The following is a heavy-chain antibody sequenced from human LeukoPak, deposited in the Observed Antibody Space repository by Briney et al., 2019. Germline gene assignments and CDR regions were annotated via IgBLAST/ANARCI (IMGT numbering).Heavy chain of an antibody. CDR2: INQNAVVK. Sequence: SGGSLRLSCVASGFMFGDYWMRWVRQAPGKGLEWVASINQNAVVKYYVDSVKGRFTISRDNAKTSLFLQMNSLRIDDTAMYYCTRTVNAASDFWGQGTLVTVSS. CDR1: GFMFGDYW. V-gene: IGHV3-7*03. D-gene: IGHD2-15*01. J-gene: IGHJ4*02. CDR3: TRTVNAASDF.